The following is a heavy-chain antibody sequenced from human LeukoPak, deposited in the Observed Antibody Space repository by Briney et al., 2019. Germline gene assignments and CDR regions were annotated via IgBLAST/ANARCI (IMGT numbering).Heavy chain of an antibody. D-gene: IGHD3-3*01. CDR1: GGTFSSYA. CDR3: ASRHLEWTPVAFDI. CDR2: IIPIFGTA. Sequence: SVKVSCKASGGTFSSYAISWVRQAPGQGLEWMGRIIPIFGTANYAQKFQGRVTITTDESTSTAYMELSSLRSENTAVYYCASRHLEWTPVAFDIWGQGTMVTVSS. J-gene: IGHJ3*02. V-gene: IGHV1-69*05.